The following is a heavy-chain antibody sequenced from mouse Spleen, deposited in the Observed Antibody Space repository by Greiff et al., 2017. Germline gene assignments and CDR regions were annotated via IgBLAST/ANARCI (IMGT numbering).Heavy chain of an antibody. D-gene: IGHD3-1*01. V-gene: IGHV1-20*01. CDR2: INPYNGDT. CDR1: GYSFTGYF. CDR3: ARSGGYYAMDY. J-gene: IGHJ4*01. Sequence: VQLQQSGPELVKPGDSVKISCKASGYSFTGYFMNWVMQSHGKSLEWIGRINPYNGDTFYNQKFKGKATLTVDKSSSTAHMELRSLTSEDSAVYYCARSGGYYAMDYWGQGTSVTVSS.